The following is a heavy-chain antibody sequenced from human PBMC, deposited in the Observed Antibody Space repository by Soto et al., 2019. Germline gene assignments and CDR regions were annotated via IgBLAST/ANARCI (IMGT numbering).Heavy chain of an antibody. D-gene: IGHD3-16*01. CDR1: GFTFSSYS. Sequence: EMQLVESGGGLVQPGGSLRLSCAASGFTFSSYSMNWVRQAPGKGLEWLSYISGSSRTIYYADSVKGRFTISRDNAKNSLYLQMNSLRAEDTAVYYCARDGGRGYGMDVWGQGTTVTVSS. CDR3: ARDGGRGYGMDV. CDR2: ISGSSRTI. J-gene: IGHJ6*02. V-gene: IGHV3-48*01.